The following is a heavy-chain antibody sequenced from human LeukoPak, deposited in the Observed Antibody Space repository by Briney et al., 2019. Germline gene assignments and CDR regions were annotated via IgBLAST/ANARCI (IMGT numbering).Heavy chain of an antibody. Sequence: ASVTVSCTASGYTFTGYYMHWVRQAPGQGLEWMGWINPNSGGTNYAQKFQGWVTMTRDTSISTAYMELSRLRSDDTAVYYCARMASRRGNQLLSPSFDPWGQGTLVTVSS. J-gene: IGHJ5*02. D-gene: IGHD2-2*01. V-gene: IGHV1-2*04. CDR2: INPNSGGT. CDR1: GYTFTGYY. CDR3: ARMASRRGNQLLSPSFDP.